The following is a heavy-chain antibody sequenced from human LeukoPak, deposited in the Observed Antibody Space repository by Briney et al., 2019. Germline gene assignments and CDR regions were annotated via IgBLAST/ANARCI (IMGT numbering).Heavy chain of an antibody. J-gene: IGHJ3*02. CDR3: AKRKALDDTAMADAFDI. D-gene: IGHD5-18*01. CDR1: GFTFSSYA. CDR2: ISGSGGST. Sequence: PGGSLRLSCAASGFTFSSYAMSWVRQAPGEGLEWVSAISGSGGSTYYADSVKGRFTIPRDNSKNTLYLQMNSLRAEDTAVYYCAKRKALDDTAMADAFDIWGQGTMVTVSS. V-gene: IGHV3-23*01.